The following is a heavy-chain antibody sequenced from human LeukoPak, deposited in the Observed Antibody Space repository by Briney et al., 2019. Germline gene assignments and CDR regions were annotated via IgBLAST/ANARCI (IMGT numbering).Heavy chain of an antibody. Sequence: GGSLRLSCAASGFSVTSNYMNWVRQAPGKGLEWVAIIYSGGNRYCADSVKGRFTISRDNSKNTLYLQMNSLRAEDTAVYYCAKDPRLYTSIVAEYFEHWGQGTLVTVSS. CDR2: IYSGGNR. J-gene: IGHJ1*01. V-gene: IGHV3-53*01. D-gene: IGHD6-25*01. CDR1: GFSVTSNY. CDR3: AKDPRLYTSIVAEYFEH.